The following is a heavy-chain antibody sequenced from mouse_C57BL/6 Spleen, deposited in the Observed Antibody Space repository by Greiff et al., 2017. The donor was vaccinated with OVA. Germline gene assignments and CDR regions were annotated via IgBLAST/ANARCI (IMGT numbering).Heavy chain of an antibody. CDR1: GYTFTSYW. CDR2: IYPGSGST. V-gene: IGHV1-55*01. D-gene: IGHD1-1*01. Sequence: QVQLQQPGAELVKPGASVKMSCKASGYTFTSYWITWVKQRPGQGLEWIGDIYPGSGSTNYNEKFKSKATLTVDTSSSTAYMQLSSLTSEDSAVYYCARDPITTVVARGGYWGKGTTLTVSS. J-gene: IGHJ2*01. CDR3: ARDPITTVVARGGY.